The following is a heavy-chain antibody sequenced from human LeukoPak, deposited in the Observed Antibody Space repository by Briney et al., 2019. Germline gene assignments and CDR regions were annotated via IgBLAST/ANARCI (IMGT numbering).Heavy chain of an antibody. J-gene: IGHJ5*02. Sequence: PGGSLRLSCAASGFSFNNAWMSWVRQAPGKGLEWVGRIKSETDGGTTDYAAPVKGRFTISRDDSKTTLYLQMNSLRTEDTAVYYCTTLWFGESTFVNPWGQGTLVTVSS. V-gene: IGHV3-15*01. CDR2: IKSETDGGTT. CDR3: TTLWFGESTFVNP. CDR1: GFSFNNAW. D-gene: IGHD3-10*01.